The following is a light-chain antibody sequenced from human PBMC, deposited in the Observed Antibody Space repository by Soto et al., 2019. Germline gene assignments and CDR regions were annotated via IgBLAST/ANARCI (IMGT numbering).Light chain of an antibody. CDR2: GAS. CDR3: QQYKSWPLT. V-gene: IGKV3D-15*01. J-gene: IGKJ4*01. CDR1: QSVNSN. Sequence: EIVMTQSPATLSVSPGERVTLSCRASQSVNSNLAWYQQKPGQAPRLLIYGASTRATGIPARFSGSGSGTEFTLTISSLQSEDFVVYYCQQYKSWPLTFGGGTKVEIK.